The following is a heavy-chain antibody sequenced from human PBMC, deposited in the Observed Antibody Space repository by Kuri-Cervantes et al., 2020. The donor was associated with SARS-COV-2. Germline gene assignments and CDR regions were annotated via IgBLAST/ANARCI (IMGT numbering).Heavy chain of an antibody. V-gene: IGHV3-49*03. CDR2: IRSKAYGGTT. CDR3: ARDARRDEGYYFDY. CDR1: GFTFGDYA. Sequence: GESLKISCTASGFTFGDYAMSWFRQAPGKGLEWVGFIRSKAYGGTTEYAASVKGRFTISRDDSKSIAYLQMNSLKTEDTAVYYCARDARRDEGYYFDYWGQGTLVTVSS. J-gene: IGHJ4*02. D-gene: IGHD5-24*01.